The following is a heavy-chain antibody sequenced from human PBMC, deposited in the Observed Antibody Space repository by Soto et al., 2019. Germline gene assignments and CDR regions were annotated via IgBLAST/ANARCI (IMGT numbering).Heavy chain of an antibody. CDR1: GRCVSNSNYY. Sequence: PSDTLSLTCTVAGRCVSNSNYYWGWIRQSPGKGLEWIGSVYYRGRSYSKSSVKSRVTISVDTSKNQFSLNLNSVTASDTAVYYCVSQRNSVLTQAYFDYWGPGALVTVSS. J-gene: IGHJ4*02. V-gene: IGHV4-39*01. CDR2: VYYRGRS. CDR3: VSQRNSVLTQAYFDY. D-gene: IGHD2-8*01.